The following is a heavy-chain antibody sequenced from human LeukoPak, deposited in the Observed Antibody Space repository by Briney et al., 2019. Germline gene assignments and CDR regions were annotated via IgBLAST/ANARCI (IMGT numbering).Heavy chain of an antibody. J-gene: IGHJ6*04. Sequence: GASVKVSCKASGGTFSSYAISWVRQAPGQGLEWMGGIIPIFGTANYAQKFQGRVTITADESTSTAYMELSSLRSEDTAVYYCARDMVVAAPGNYYYYGMDVWGKGTTVTVSS. V-gene: IGHV1-69*13. D-gene: IGHD2-15*01. CDR2: IIPIFGTA. CDR1: GGTFSSYA. CDR3: ARDMVVAAPGNYYYYGMDV.